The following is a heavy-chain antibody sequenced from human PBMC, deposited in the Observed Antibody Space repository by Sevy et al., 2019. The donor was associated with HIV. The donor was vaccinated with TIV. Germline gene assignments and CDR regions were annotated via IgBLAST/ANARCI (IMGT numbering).Heavy chain of an antibody. CDR1: GGSISSSTYY. Sequence: LTCTVSGGSISSSTYYWGWIRQPPGKGLEWIGSIYYSGRTYYSPSLKSRVTISVDTSKNQFSLKLSSVTAADTAVYYCARNVSDDAFDVWGQGTMVTVSS. CDR2: IYYSGRT. CDR3: ARNVSDDAFDV. J-gene: IGHJ3*01. D-gene: IGHD1-1*01. V-gene: IGHV4-39*01.